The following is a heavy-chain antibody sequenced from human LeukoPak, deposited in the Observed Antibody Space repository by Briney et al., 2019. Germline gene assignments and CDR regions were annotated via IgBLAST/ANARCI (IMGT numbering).Heavy chain of an antibody. Sequence: GGSLRLSCAASGFTFSSYEMNWVRQAPGKGLEWVSYISSSGSTIYYADSVKGRFTISRDNAKNSLYLQMNSLRAEDTAVYYCATGYSSSWYLALGMDVWGQGTTVAVSS. CDR3: ATGYSSSWYLALGMDV. V-gene: IGHV3-48*03. J-gene: IGHJ6*02. D-gene: IGHD6-13*01. CDR2: ISSSGSTI. CDR1: GFTFSSYE.